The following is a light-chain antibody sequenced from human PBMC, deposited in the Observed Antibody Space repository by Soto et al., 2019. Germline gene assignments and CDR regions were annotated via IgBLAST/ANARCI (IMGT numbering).Light chain of an antibody. J-gene: IGKJ5*01. V-gene: IGKV1-39*01. Sequence: DIQMTQPPSPLSASVGDRITITCRASQSISSDLNWYQQKPGKAPTLLIYAASSLQSGVPARFSGSGSGTDFTLTIRILQPAHFAPYYYHPSYSTPPLFGQGTRREIK. CDR2: AAS. CDR1: QSISSD. CDR3: HPSYSTPPL.